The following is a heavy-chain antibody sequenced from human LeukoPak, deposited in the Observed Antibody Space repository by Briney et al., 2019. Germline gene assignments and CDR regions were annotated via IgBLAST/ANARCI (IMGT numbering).Heavy chain of an antibody. J-gene: IGHJ3*02. Sequence: SETLSLTCNASGGSVSSSSYYWGWIRQPPGKGLEWIGSIYSSGSTYYNPSLKSRVAISVDTSKNQFSLKLSSVTAADTAVYYCARATYYYDSSGYWLGAFDIWGQGTMVTVSS. CDR2: IYSSGST. CDR3: ARATYYYDSSGYWLGAFDI. CDR1: GGSVSSSSYY. V-gene: IGHV4-39*07. D-gene: IGHD3-22*01.